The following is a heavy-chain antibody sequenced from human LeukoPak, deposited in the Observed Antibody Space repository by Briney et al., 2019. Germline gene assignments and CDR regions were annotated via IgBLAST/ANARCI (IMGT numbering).Heavy chain of an antibody. D-gene: IGHD2-8*02. CDR1: GGSFSGYY. V-gene: IGHV4-34*01. CDR3: ARQFATGGIVIDY. CDR2: VNHSGST. J-gene: IGHJ4*02. Sequence: SETLSLTCAVYGGSFSGYYWSWIRQPPGKGLEWIGEVNHSGSTKYNPSLKSRVTISVDTSKNQFSLKLSSVTAADTAVYYCARQFATGGIVIDYWGQGTLVTVSS.